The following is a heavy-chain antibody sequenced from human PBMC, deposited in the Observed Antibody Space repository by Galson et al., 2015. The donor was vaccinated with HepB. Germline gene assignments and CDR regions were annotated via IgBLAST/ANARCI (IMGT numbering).Heavy chain of an antibody. Sequence: ETLSLTCAVYGGSFSGYYWSWIRQPPGKGLEWIGEINHSGSTNYNPSLKSRVTISVDTSKNQFSLKLSSVTAADTAVYYCARKGYSNGWFDDYWGQGTLVTVSS. V-gene: IGHV4-34*01. CDR3: ARKGYSNGWFDDY. CDR2: INHSGST. CDR1: GGSFSGYY. J-gene: IGHJ4*02. D-gene: IGHD6-19*01.